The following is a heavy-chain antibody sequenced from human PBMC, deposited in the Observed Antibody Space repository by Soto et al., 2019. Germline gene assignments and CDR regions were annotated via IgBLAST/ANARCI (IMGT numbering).Heavy chain of an antibody. CDR1: GFTFSSYA. CDR3: ARDRRPEVTVNFDY. V-gene: IGHV3-30-3*01. J-gene: IGHJ4*02. CDR2: ISYDGTNK. D-gene: IGHD1-20*01. Sequence: QVQLVESGGGVVQPGRSLRLSCVASGFTFSSYAIHWVRQAPGKGLEWVAVISYDGTNKYYADSVKGRFTISRDNSKNTLYLQMSSLRPEDMAVYYCARDRRPEVTVNFDYWGQGTLVTVSS.